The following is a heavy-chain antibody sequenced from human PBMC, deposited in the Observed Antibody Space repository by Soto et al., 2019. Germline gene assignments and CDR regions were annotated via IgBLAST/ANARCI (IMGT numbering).Heavy chain of an antibody. J-gene: IGHJ4*02. CDR3: SRGTTSAPTYFNS. D-gene: IGHD1-26*01. V-gene: IGHV3-7*03. CDR2: IEQDGSEK. CDR1: GFNFSSYW. Sequence: GGSLRLSCAASGFNFSSYWMHWVRQAPGKGLEWVARIEQDGSEKFYVDSVKGRFTISRDNADMSLYLQVNSLRAEDTAVYYCSRGTTSAPTYFNSWGKGPLVTAS.